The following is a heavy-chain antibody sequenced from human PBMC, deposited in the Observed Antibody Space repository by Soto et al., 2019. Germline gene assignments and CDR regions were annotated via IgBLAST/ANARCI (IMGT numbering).Heavy chain of an antibody. V-gene: IGHV3-11*03. CDR3: AANWNFGLNF. J-gene: IGHJ4*02. Sequence: XGSLRLSCVASGFDFSDFHISWVRQAPGKGLEWISYISSSLGHTDYAESVKGRFTISRDNAKSSVFLEMSDLRSDDTAVYYCAANWNFGLNFWGQGTLVTVSS. CDR2: ISSSLGHT. D-gene: IGHD1-1*01. CDR1: GFDFSDFH.